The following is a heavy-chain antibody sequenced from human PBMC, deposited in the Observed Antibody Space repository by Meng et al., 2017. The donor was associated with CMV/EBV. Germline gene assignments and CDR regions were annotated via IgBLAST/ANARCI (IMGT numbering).Heavy chain of an antibody. D-gene: IGHD2-2*01. CDR3: ARADAIVVVPAAILDYYYGMDV. Sequence: GESLKISCAASGLTFSSHSMNWVRQAPGKGLEWVSSISSSSSYIYYADSVKGRFTISRDNAKNSLYLQMNSLRAEDTAVYYCARADAIVVVPAAILDYYYGMDVWGQGTTVTVSS. CDR2: ISSSSSYI. J-gene: IGHJ6*02. V-gene: IGHV3-21*01. CDR1: GLTFSSHS.